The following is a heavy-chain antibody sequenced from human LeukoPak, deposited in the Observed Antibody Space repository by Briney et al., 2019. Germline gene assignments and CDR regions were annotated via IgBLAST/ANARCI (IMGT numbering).Heavy chain of an antibody. V-gene: IGHV3-7*01. D-gene: IGHD3-16*01. CDR3: AKDSLADIDY. CDR1: GFIFSSYW. Sequence: PGGSLRLSCATSGFIFSSYWMCWVRQAPGKGLEWVANIKSDGSEEYYGDSVKGRSTISRDNSKNTLYLQMNSLRAEDTAVYYCAKDSLADIDYWGQGTLVTVSS. J-gene: IGHJ4*02. CDR2: IKSDGSEE.